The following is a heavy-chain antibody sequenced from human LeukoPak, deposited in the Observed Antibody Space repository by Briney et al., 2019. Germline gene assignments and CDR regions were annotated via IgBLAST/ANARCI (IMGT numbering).Heavy chain of an antibody. CDR1: GFTFSSYS. CDR2: ISSSSSYI. Sequence: GGSLRLSCAASGFTFSSYSMNWVRQAPGKGLEWVSSISSSSSYIYYADSVKGRFTISRDNAKNSLYLQTNGLRAEDTAVYYCARDRYSPYSSGWDLFDYWGQGTLVTVSS. J-gene: IGHJ4*02. CDR3: ARDRYSPYSSGWDLFDY. V-gene: IGHV3-21*01. D-gene: IGHD6-19*01.